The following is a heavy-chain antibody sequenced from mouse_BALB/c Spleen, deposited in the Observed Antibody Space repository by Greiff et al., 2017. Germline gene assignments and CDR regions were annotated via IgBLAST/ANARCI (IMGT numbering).Heavy chain of an antibody. J-gene: IGHJ4*01. CDR1: GFTFSSFG. V-gene: IGHV5-17*02. Sequence: EVKLMESGGGLVQPGGSRKLSCAASGFTFSSFGMHWVRQAPEKGLEWVAYISSGSSTIYYADTVKGRFTISRDNPKNTLFLQMTSLRSEDTAMYYCAREGNYDYYAMDYWGQGTSVTVSS. CDR3: AREGNYDYYAMDY. CDR2: ISSGSSTI. D-gene: IGHD2-1*01.